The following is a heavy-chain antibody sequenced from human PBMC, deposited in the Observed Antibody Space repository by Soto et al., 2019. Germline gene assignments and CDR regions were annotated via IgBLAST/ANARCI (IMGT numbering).Heavy chain of an antibody. D-gene: IGHD2-2*01. CDR3: AREDKYPYYYYGMNV. J-gene: IGHJ6*02. CDR1: GYTFTGYY. Sequence: ASVKVSCKASGYTFTGYYMHWVRQAPGQGLEWMGWINPNSGGTNYAQKFQGRVTMTRDTSISTACMELSRLRSDDTAVYYCAREDKYPYYYYGMNVWGHGTAVTVSS. CDR2: INPNSGGT. V-gene: IGHV1-2*02.